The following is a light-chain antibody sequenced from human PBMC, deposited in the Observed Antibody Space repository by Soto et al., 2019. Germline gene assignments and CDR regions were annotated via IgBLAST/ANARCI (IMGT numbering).Light chain of an antibody. CDR2: AAS. CDR1: QGISSY. V-gene: IGKV1-9*01. J-gene: IGKJ5*01. CDR3: QQLNSYPIS. Sequence: IQLTQSPSSLSASVGDRVTITCRASQGISSYVAWYQQKPGKVPKLLIYAASTLQSGVPSRFSGGGSGADFTLTISSLQPEDFATYYCQQLNSYPISLGQGTRLAIK.